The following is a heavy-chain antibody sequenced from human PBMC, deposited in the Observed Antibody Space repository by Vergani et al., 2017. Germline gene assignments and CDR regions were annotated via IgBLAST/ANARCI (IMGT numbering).Heavy chain of an antibody. CDR1: GYTYRSYY. V-gene: IGHV1-46*01. Sequence: QVKVVQSGAEVKAPGASVKVSCEASGYTYRSYYVHWVRQAPGQGLEWMGVINPLGGRATYSQKFQGRVTMTTDTSTSTAYMELRSLRSDDTAVYYCARDRSRGSLFVRNYGMDVWGQGTTVTVSS. CDR3: ARDRSRGSLFVRNYGMDV. CDR2: INPLGGRA. J-gene: IGHJ6*02. D-gene: IGHD3-3*02.